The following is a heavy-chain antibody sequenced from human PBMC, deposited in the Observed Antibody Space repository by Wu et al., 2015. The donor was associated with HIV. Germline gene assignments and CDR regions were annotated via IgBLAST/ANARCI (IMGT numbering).Heavy chain of an antibody. D-gene: IGHD6-19*01. Sequence: QVQLVQSGAEVKKPGASVNISCKASGYAFSSYYIYWVRQAPGQGLEWMGIINPSSAYATYAQKFQGRITMTRDTSTSTVYMELRSLRSDDTAVYYCARSPTYSSGWYTPVDYFDYWGQGTLVTVSS. J-gene: IGHJ4*02. CDR2: INPSSAYA. V-gene: IGHV1-46*01. CDR1: GYAFSSYY. CDR3: ARSPTYSSGWYTPVDYFDY.